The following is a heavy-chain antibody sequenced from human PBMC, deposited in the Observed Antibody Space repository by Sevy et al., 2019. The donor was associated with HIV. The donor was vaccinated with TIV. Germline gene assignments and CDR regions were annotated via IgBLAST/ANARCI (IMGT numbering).Heavy chain of an antibody. Sequence: GGSLRLSCAASGFTFSSYSMNWVRQAPGKGLEWVSYISSSSSTIYYADSVKGRFTISRDNAKNSLYLQMNSLRAEETAVYYCARELYYGMDVWGQGTTVTVSS. CDR1: GFTFSSYS. V-gene: IGHV3-48*01. CDR2: ISSSSSTI. CDR3: ARELYYGMDV. J-gene: IGHJ6*02.